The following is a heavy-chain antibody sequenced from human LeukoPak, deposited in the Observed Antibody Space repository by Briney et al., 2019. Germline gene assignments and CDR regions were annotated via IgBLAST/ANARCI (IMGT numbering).Heavy chain of an antibody. V-gene: IGHV4-34*01. D-gene: IGHD3-22*01. CDR3: ARERGDYDSSGYFNWRKDGFEI. CDR2: INHSAST. Sequence: SETLSLTCAVYGGSFSGYYWSWIRQPPGKGLEWIGEINHSASTNYNPSLKSRVTIPVDTSKNQFSLNLSSVTAADTAVYYCARERGDYDSSGYFNWRKDGFEIWGQGTMVTVSS. CDR1: GGSFSGYY. J-gene: IGHJ3*02.